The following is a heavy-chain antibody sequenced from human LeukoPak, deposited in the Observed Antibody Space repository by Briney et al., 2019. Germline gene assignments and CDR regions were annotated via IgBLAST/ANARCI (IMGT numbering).Heavy chain of an antibody. CDR3: ARVKTDYGDYRLDY. J-gene: IGHJ4*02. D-gene: IGHD4-17*01. V-gene: IGHV1-69*04. CDR1: GGTFSSYA. CDR2: IIPILGIA. Sequence: SVKVSCKASGGTFSSYAISWVRQAPGQGLEWMGRIIPILGIANYAQKFQGRVTITADKSTSTAYMELSSLRSEDTAVYYCARVKTDYGDYRLDYWGQGTLVTVSS.